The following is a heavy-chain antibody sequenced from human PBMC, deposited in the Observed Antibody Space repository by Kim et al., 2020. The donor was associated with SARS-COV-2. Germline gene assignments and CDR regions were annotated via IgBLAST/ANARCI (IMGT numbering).Heavy chain of an antibody. Sequence: ADSGKGRFTISRDNAKNSLYLQMNSRRDEDTAVYYCARGDDYVFYYGMDVWGQGTTVTVSS. V-gene: IGHV3-48*02. D-gene: IGHD4-17*01. J-gene: IGHJ6*02. CDR3: ARGDDYVFYYGMDV.